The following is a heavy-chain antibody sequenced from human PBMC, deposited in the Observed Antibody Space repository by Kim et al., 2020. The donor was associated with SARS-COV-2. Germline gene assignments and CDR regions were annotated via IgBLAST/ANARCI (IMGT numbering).Heavy chain of an antibody. CDR3: ARDCSSTSCYAWYYYGMDV. D-gene: IGHD2-2*01. J-gene: IGHJ6*02. Sequence: GRFTISRDNAKNSLYLQMNSLRAEDTAVYYCARDCSSTSCYAWYYYGMDVWGQGTTVTVSS. V-gene: IGHV3-11*06.